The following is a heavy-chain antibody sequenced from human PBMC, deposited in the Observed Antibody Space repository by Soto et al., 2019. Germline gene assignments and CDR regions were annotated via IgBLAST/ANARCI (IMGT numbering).Heavy chain of an antibody. CDR3: ARSPERITMVRAATIGGYYYYGMDV. CDR2: ISSSSSYI. CDR1: GFTFSSYS. Sequence: GGSLRLSCAASGFTFSSYSMNWVRQAPGKGLEWVSSISSSSSYIYYADSVKGRFTISRDNAKNSLYLQMNSLRAEDTAVYYCARSPERITMVRAATIGGYYYYGMDVWGQGTTVTVSS. D-gene: IGHD3-10*01. J-gene: IGHJ6*02. V-gene: IGHV3-21*01.